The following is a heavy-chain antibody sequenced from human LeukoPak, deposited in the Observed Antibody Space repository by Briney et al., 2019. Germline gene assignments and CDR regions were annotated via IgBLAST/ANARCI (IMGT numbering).Heavy chain of an antibody. CDR3: ATSITMFDY. CDR2: IKEDGTVK. Sequence: GGSLRLSCAASGFTFSRYWMSWVRQAPGKGLEWVANIKEDGTVKYYVESVKDRFAISRDNAKNSLYLQMNSLRAEDTAVYYCATSITMFDYWGQGTLVTVSS. V-gene: IGHV3-7*02. J-gene: IGHJ4*02. D-gene: IGHD3-10*01. CDR1: GFTFSRYW.